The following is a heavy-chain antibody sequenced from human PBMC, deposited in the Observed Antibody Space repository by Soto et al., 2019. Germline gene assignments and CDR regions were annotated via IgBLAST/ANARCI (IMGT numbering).Heavy chain of an antibody. V-gene: IGHV1-46*01. J-gene: IGHJ6*02. CDR3: ARDLEPMTENASVGYGMDV. D-gene: IGHD3-22*01. CDR2: INPSGGST. CDR1: GYTFTSYY. Sequence: QVQLVQSGAEVKKPGASVKVSCKASGYTFTSYYMHWVRQAPGQGLEWMGIINPSGGSTSYAQKSQGRVTMSRDTSTSTVYMELSSLRSEDTAVYYCARDLEPMTENASVGYGMDVWGQGTTVTVSS.